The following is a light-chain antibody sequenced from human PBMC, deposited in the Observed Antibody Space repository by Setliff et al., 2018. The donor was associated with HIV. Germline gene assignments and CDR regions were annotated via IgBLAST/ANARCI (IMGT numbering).Light chain of an antibody. CDR3: CSNTGSNTYV. V-gene: IGLV2-23*01. CDR1: RNDVGRYDL. Sequence: SALTQPASVSGSPGQSITISCSGTRNDVGRYDLVSWYQQHPGKAPKLTIYQASRRPSGVSNRFSASKSGNTASLTISGLQAEDEADYYCCSNTGSNTYVFGTGTKVTVL. J-gene: IGLJ1*01. CDR2: QAS.